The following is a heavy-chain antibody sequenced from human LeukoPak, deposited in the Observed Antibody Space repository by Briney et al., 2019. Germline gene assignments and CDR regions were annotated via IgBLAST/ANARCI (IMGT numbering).Heavy chain of an antibody. CDR1: GFTFSSNA. J-gene: IGHJ4*02. Sequence: GGSLRLSCAGSGFTFSSNAMSWVRQAPGQGLEWVSAISDTGATTYDADSVKGRFTISRDNSRSTLYLQMNSLRAEDTALYYCAKDTSIGRYCTNGVCSPFDYWGQGTLVTVSS. V-gene: IGHV3-23*01. CDR3: AKDTSIGRYCTNGVCSPFDY. D-gene: IGHD2-8*01. CDR2: ISDTGATT.